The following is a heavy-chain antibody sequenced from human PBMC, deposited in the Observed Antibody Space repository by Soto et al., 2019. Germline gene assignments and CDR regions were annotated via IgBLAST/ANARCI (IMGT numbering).Heavy chain of an antibody. Sequence: QVQLVESGGGVVQPARSLSLSCAASGFTFSSHATHWVRQAPGKGLEWVEVIWNDGRKKYYADSVKGRFTVARDDSKNTLYRQMNSSTVTDSAVYYCARNPGYSGFDFAYWGQGTVVSVSS. J-gene: IGHJ4*02. D-gene: IGHD5-12*01. CDR2: IWNDGRKK. V-gene: IGHV3-33*01. CDR1: GFTFSSHA. CDR3: ARNPGYSGFDFAY.